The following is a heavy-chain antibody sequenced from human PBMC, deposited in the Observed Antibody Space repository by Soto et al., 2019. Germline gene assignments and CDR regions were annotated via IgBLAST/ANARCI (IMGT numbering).Heavy chain of an antibody. Sequence: EVRLLESGGGLVQPGGSLRLSCAASGLTFSDYAVSWVRQAPGKGLEWLSAISDSGENTYYEDSVRGRFTISRENSKNSVYLKMDSPSVEDTATYYFANRGASGGAVWFDYWGQGALVIVSS. CDR1: GLTFSDYA. CDR3: ANRGASGGAVWFDY. V-gene: IGHV3-23*01. CDR2: ISDSGENT. D-gene: IGHD2-21*01. J-gene: IGHJ4*02.